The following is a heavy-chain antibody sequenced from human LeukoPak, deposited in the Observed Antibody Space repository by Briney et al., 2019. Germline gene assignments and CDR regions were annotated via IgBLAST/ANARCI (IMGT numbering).Heavy chain of an antibody. CDR1: GGSISSYY. CDR3: ARGLQNRSSGIRFDVFQI. D-gene: IGHD6-6*01. J-gene: IGHJ3*02. Sequence: SETLSLTCTVSGGSISSYYWSWIRQPTGKGLEWIGYIYSSGSTNYNPSLKSRVTISVETSKNQFSLKLSSVTAADTAVYYCARGLQNRSSGIRFDVFQIWGQGTMVTVSS. V-gene: IGHV4-59*01. CDR2: IYSSGST.